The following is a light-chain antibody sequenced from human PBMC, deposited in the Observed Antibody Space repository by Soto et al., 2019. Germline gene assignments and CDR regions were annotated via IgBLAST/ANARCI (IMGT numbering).Light chain of an antibody. Sequence: EIVMTQSPATLSVSPGERATLYCRASQSISSYLAWYQQRPGQPSRLLIYDASNRATGIPARFSGSGSGTDYTLTISSLEAEDFAVYYCQHRDNWSYIFGQGTKVDIK. J-gene: IGKJ2*01. CDR1: QSISSY. V-gene: IGKV3-11*01. CDR3: QHRDNWSYI. CDR2: DAS.